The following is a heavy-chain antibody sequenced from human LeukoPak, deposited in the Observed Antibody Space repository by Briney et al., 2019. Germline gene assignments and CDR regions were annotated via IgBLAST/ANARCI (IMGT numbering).Heavy chain of an antibody. CDR1: GFTFSSYS. V-gene: IGHV3-21*01. CDR3: ARVSHSSSWDPESLDY. D-gene: IGHD6-13*01. J-gene: IGHJ4*02. CDR2: ISSSSSYI. Sequence: GGSLRLSCAASGFTFSSYSMNWVRQAPGKGLEWVSSISSSSSYIYYADSVKGRFTISRDNAKNSLYLQMNSLRAEDTAVYYCARVSHSSSWDPESLDYWGQGTLVTVSS.